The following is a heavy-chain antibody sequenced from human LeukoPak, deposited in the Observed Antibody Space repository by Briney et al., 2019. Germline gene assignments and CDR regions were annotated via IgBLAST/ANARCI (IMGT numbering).Heavy chain of an antibody. D-gene: IGHD1-26*01. CDR2: INLNSGGT. V-gene: IGHV1-2*02. CDR3: ARDSGIAPSAFDI. J-gene: IGHJ3*02. Sequence: ASVKVSCKASGYTFTGYYMHWVRQAPGRGREWMGWINLNSGGTNYAQKFQGRVTMTRDTSISTAYMELSRLRSDDTAVYYCARDSGIAPSAFDIWGQGTMVTVSS. CDR1: GYTFTGYY.